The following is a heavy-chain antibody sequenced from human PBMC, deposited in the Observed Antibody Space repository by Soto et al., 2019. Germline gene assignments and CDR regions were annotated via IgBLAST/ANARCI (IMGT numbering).Heavy chain of an antibody. CDR3: ARDNRSGYYIEY. CDR1: GDSISSGGYS. CDR2: IYQSGST. V-gene: IGHV4-30-2*01. D-gene: IGHD3-3*01. J-gene: IGHJ4*02. Sequence: PSETLSLTCAVSGDSISSGGYSWNWIRQAPGKGLEWIGYIYQSGSTSYNPSLKSRVTISVDRSKNQFSLKLNSVTAADTAVYYCARDNRSGYYIEYSGQGTPVTVST.